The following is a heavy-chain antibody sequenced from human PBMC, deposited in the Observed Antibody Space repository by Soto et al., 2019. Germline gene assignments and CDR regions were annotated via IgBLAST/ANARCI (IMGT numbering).Heavy chain of an antibody. CDR2: IYYSGST. CDR1: GGSISSYY. CDR3: ARRETGTRYGVYHY. J-gene: IGHJ4*02. V-gene: IGHV4-59*01. D-gene: IGHD1-7*01. Sequence: PSETLSLTCTVSGGSISSYYWSWIRQPPGKGLEWIGYIYYSGSTNYNPSLKSRVTISVDTSKNQFSLKLSSVTAADTAVYYCARRETGTRYGVYHYCRQGTMVTV.